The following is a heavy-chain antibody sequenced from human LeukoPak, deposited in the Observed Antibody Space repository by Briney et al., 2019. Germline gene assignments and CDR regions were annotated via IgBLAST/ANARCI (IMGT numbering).Heavy chain of an antibody. D-gene: IGHD5-12*01. CDR2: ISYDGSNK. CDR3: ARDLGSGYQSLPFDP. Sequence: GRSLRLSCAASGSTFSSYGMHWVRQAPGKGLEWVAVISYDGSNKYYADSVKGRFTISRDNSKNTLYLQMNSLRAEDTAVYYCARDLGSGYQSLPFDPWGQGTLVTVSS. V-gene: IGHV3-30*03. J-gene: IGHJ5*02. CDR1: GSTFSSYG.